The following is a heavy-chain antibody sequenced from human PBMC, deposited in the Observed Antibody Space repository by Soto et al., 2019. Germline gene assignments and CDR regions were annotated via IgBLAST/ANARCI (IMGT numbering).Heavy chain of an antibody. CDR2: MHHSGTA. CDR3: ARYYDFWTGLDY. Sequence: SETLSLTCGVSGASVTSDYWRWIRQPPEKGLEWIGYMHHSGTANYNPSLKSRVTISVDTSKNQFSLTLNSVTAADTAVYYCARYYDFWTGLDYWGQGTLVTVSS. V-gene: IGHV4-59*08. CDR1: GASVTSDY. D-gene: IGHD3-3*01. J-gene: IGHJ4*02.